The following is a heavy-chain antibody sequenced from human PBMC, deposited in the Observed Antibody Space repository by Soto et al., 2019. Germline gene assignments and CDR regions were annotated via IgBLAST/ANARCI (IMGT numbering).Heavy chain of an antibody. J-gene: IGHJ4*02. CDR1: GFAVTTHT. D-gene: IGHD3-10*01. CDR2: SGSSATYT. Sequence: EVQLVESGGGLVKPGGSLRLSCAASGFAVTTHTITWVRQAPGKGLEWVSSSGSSATYTYFADSVKGRFTISRDNAKNSVFLEMSCLRVEDTAVYYCAREAPGFSGIDYWGQGILVTVSS. CDR3: AREAPGFSGIDY. V-gene: IGHV3-21*01.